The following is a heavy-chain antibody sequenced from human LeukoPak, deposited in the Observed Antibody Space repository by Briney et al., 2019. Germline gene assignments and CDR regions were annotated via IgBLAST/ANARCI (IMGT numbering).Heavy chain of an antibody. J-gene: IGHJ4*02. CDR1: GYRFTSYW. CDR3: ARLTAVVTFDY. Sequence: GESLKISCKASGYRFTSYWIGWVRQMPGKGLEWMGIIYPGDSDTRYSPSFQGQVSILADKSISTAYLQWRSLKVSDSAMYYCARLTAVVTFDYWGQGTLVTVSS. V-gene: IGHV5-51*01. CDR2: IYPGDSDT. D-gene: IGHD4-23*01.